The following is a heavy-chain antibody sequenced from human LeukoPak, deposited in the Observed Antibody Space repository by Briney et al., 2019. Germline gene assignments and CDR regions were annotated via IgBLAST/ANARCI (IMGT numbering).Heavy chain of an antibody. CDR3: ARGLAPEVFGW. D-gene: IGHD2-2*01. Sequence: KPSETLSLTSALYVHSFIAYYWRGRRQPPGKGLEWIGEINHSGRTKYNPSLKSRVTISVDTSKNQFSLKLSSVTAADTAVYYCARGLAPEVFGWGGQGTLVTVSS. V-gene: IGHV4-34*01. J-gene: IGHJ4*02. CDR2: INHSGRT. CDR1: VHSFIAYY.